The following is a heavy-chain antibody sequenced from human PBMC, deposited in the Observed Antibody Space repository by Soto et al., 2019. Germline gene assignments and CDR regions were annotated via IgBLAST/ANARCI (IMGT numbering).Heavy chain of an antibody. Sequence: QVQLVQSGAEVKKPGSSVKVSCTASGGTFNSYTINWVRQAPGQRLEWVGRVNPIVGMSTSASKFQGRVTMTANKSTTKAYMDLTGLRSDDTAVDYCATSYGSGSTHFDSWGQGTLVTVSS. J-gene: IGHJ4*02. CDR3: ATSYGSGSTHFDS. D-gene: IGHD3-10*01. CDR1: GGTFNSYT. CDR2: VNPIVGMS. V-gene: IGHV1-69*02.